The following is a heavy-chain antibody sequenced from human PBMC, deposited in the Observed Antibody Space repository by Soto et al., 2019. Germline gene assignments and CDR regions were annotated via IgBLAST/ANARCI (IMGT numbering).Heavy chain of an antibody. CDR3: AREIAVAGTGGWFDP. Sequence: AASVKVSCKASGYTFTSYYMHWVRQAPGQGLEWMGIINPSGGSTSYAQKFQGRVTMTRDTSTSTVYMELSSLRSEDTAVYYCAREIAVAGTGGWFDPWGQGTLVTVSS. D-gene: IGHD6-19*01. J-gene: IGHJ5*02. CDR1: GYTFTSYY. V-gene: IGHV1-46*01. CDR2: INPSGGST.